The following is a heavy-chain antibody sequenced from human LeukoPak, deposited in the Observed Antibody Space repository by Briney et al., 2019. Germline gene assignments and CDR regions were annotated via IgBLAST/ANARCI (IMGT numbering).Heavy chain of an antibody. V-gene: IGHV1-69*04. CDR3: ARGAASFNWFDP. D-gene: IGHD2-15*01. J-gene: IGHJ5*02. Sequence: SVKVSCKASGGTFSSYAISWVRQAPGQGLEWMGRIIPIFGIANYAQKFQGRVTITADKSTSTAYMELSSLRSEDTAAYYCARGAASFNWFDPWGQGTLVTVSS. CDR1: GGTFSSYA. CDR2: IIPIFGIA.